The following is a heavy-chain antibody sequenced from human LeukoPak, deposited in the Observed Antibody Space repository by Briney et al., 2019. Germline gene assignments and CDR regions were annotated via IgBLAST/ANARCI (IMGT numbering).Heavy chain of an antibody. CDR2: IKQDGSET. Sequence: GGSLRLSCAASGFTFSTFWMNWVRQAPGKGLEWVANIKQDGSETYYVDSVKGRFTISRDNARNSLFLQMNSLTVEDTAVYYCAGGEGWTFGGWGQGTLVTVSS. J-gene: IGHJ4*02. D-gene: IGHD3-3*01. V-gene: IGHV3-7*04. CDR3: AGGEGWTFGG. CDR1: GFTFSTFW.